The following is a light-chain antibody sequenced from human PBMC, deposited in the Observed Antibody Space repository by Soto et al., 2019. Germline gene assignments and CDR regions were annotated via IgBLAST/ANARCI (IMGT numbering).Light chain of an antibody. CDR2: DAS. CDR1: QSISNSY. Sequence: EIGMTQSPATLSVSPGERATLSCRTSQSISNSYLAWYQQKPGQAPRLLIYDASNRATGIPARFSGSGSGTDFTLTIKSLEPEDLAVYYCQQRSNWPSITFGQGTKVDIK. V-gene: IGKV3-11*01. CDR3: QQRSNWPSIT. J-gene: IGKJ1*01.